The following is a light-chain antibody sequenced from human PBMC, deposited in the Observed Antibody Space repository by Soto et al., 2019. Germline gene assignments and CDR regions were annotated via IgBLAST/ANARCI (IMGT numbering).Light chain of an antibody. Sequence: QSALTQPASGSGSPGQSITISCTGTSSDVGGYNYVSWYQQHPGKAPKLMMYDVSNRPSGVSNRVSGSKSGNTASLTISGRNDEDEADYYCSSYTSSSTVVFGGGTKLTV. V-gene: IGLV2-14*01. CDR2: DVS. CDR1: SSDVGGYNY. J-gene: IGLJ2*01. CDR3: SSYTSSSTVV.